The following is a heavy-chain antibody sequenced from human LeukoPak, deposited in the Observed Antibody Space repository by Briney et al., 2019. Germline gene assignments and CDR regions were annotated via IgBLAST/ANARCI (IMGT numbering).Heavy chain of an antibody. V-gene: IGHV3-48*01. D-gene: IGHD4-23*01. CDR1: EFTFSSYS. CDR3: ARDFGGFPLDY. Sequence: GGSLRLSCAAFEFTFSSYSMNWVRQAPGKGLEWVSYISRSSSTIYYADSVKGRFTISRDNAKNSLYLQMNSLRAEDTAVYYCARDFGGFPLDYWGQGTLVTVSS. J-gene: IGHJ4*02. CDR2: ISRSSSTI.